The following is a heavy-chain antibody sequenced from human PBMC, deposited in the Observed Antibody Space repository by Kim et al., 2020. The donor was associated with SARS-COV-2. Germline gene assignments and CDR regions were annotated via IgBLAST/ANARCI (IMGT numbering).Heavy chain of an antibody. D-gene: IGHD5-12*01. CDR1: GFTFGDYA. CDR2: IRSKAYGGTT. Sequence: GGSLRLSCTASGFTFGDYAMSWVRQAPGKGLEWVGFIRSKAYGGTTEYAASVKGRFTISRDDSKSIAYLQMNSLKTEDTAVYYCTRDLVVTNLASTIRDAFDIWGQGTMVTVSS. J-gene: IGHJ3*02. V-gene: IGHV3-49*04. CDR3: TRDLVVTNLASTIRDAFDI.